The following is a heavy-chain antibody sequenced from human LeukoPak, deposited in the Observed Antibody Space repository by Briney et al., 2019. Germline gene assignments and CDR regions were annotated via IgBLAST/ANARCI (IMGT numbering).Heavy chain of an antibody. V-gene: IGHV4-61*02. CDR3: ARASYSYDISGWVPFDY. CDR1: GGSISSGNNY. J-gene: IGHJ4*02. Sequence: SETLSLTCTVSGGSISSGNNYYNWIRQPAGKGLEWIGRIYTSGSTTYNPSLKSRVTISGDTSENQFSLRLSSVTAADTAVYYCARASYSYDISGWVPFDYWGQGTLVTVSS. CDR2: IYTSGST. D-gene: IGHD3-22*01.